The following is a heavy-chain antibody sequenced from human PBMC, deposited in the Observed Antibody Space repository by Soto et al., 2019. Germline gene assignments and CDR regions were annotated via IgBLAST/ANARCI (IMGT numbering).Heavy chain of an antibody. J-gene: IGHJ4*02. CDR2: ISYDGSNK. CDR3: AREAPVWLGFDY. D-gene: IGHD6-19*01. Sequence: GGFLRLSCAASGFTFSSYAMHWVRQAPGKGLEWVAVISYDGSNKYYADSVKGRFTISRDNSKNTLYLQMNSLRAEDTAVYYCAREAPVWLGFDYWGQGTLVTVSS. V-gene: IGHV3-30-3*01. CDR1: GFTFSSYA.